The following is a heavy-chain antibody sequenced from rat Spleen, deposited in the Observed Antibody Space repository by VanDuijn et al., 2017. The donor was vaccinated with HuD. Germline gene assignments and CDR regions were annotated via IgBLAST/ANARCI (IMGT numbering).Heavy chain of an antibody. CDR3: ATKDY. Sequence: EVQLVESGGGLVQPGTSMKLSCAASGFTFSNYYMAWVRQAPTKGLEWVASITPGGDNSYYRDSVKGRFSISRDDAKSTLYLLMDSLRSEDTATYYCATKDYWGQGVMVTVSS. CDR2: ITPGGDNS. D-gene: IGHD3-1*01. CDR1: GFTFSNYY. V-gene: IGHV5-25*01. J-gene: IGHJ2*01.